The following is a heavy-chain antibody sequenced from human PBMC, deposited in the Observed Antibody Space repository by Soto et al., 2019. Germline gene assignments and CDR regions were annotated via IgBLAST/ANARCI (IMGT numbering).Heavy chain of an antibody. CDR3: ARGGSLLWFGESHG. D-gene: IGHD3-10*01. Sequence: QVQLQESGPGLVKPSQTLSLTCTVSGGSISSGGYYWSWIRQHPGKGLEWIGYIYYSGSTYYNPSLKSRVTISVDPSKNQFSLKLSSVTAADTAVYYCARGGSLLWFGESHGWGQGTLVTVSS. V-gene: IGHV4-31*03. CDR2: IYYSGST. CDR1: GGSISSGGYY. J-gene: IGHJ4*02.